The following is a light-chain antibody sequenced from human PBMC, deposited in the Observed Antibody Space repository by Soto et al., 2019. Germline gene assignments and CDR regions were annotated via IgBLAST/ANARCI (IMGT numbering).Light chain of an antibody. CDR1: SGTVSTSYY. J-gene: IGLJ3*02. CDR3: VLYMGSGIWV. CDR2: STN. V-gene: IGLV8-61*01. Sequence: QAVVTQEPSFSVSPGRTVTLTCGSSSGTVSTSYYPSWYQQTPGQAPRTLIYSTNTRSSAVPDRFSGSILGNKAALTITGAQADDESDYYCVLYMGSGIWVFGGGTKLTVL.